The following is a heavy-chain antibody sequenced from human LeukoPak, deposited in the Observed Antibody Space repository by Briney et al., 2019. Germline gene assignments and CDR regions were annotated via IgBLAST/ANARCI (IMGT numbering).Heavy chain of an antibody. V-gene: IGHV4-59*01. CDR1: GGSISSYY. J-gene: IGHJ5*01. CDR2: IYYSVST. CDR3: ASDHSGNSWFDY. D-gene: IGHD6-19*01. Sequence: PSETLSLTCTVSGGSISSYYWSWIRQPPGKGLEWIGYIYYSVSTNYNPSLKSRVTISVDTSKNLFSLNLTSVTAADTAMYYCASDHSGNSWFDYWGQGTLVTVSS.